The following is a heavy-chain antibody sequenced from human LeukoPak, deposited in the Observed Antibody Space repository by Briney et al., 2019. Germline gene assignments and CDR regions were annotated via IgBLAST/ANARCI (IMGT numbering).Heavy chain of an antibody. CDR1: GFTFSRYW. D-gene: IGHD2-2*01. J-gene: IGHJ4*02. CDR2: IKDDGRQK. V-gene: IGHV3-7*01. CDR3: ARDASRGFDN. Sequence: PGGSLRLSCAPSGFTFSRYWMTWLRQAPGKGLEWVASIKDDGRQKYYVDPVKGRFTVSRDNAKDSVYLQMNSLRAEDTALYYCARDASRGFDNWGQGTLVTVSS.